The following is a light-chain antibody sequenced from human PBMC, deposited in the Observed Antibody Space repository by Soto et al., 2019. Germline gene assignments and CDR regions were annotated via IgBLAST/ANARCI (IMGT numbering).Light chain of an antibody. CDR1: QSVSSN. CDR2: DAS. Sequence: EVVLTQSPVTRSVSPGERPTLSCRASQSVSSNLAWHQQKPGQAPRILMYDASTRATGISARFSGSGSGTEFTLTISSLQSEDFAVYYCQQYHNWPITFGQGTRLEIK. J-gene: IGKJ5*01. CDR3: QQYHNWPIT. V-gene: IGKV3-15*01.